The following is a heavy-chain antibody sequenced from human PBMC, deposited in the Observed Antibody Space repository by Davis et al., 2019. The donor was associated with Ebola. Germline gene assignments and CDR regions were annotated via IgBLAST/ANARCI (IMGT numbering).Heavy chain of an antibody. CDR3: ATLRRTITGMDDGFDI. Sequence: GESLKISCQDSGNSFSSHWIGWVRQLPWKGLEWMGIIFTGDSDTRYSPSFRGQVTISADKSFKTAFLHWSSLKASDTAMYYCATLRRTITGMDDGFDIWGQGTMVTVSS. D-gene: IGHD2-8*02. CDR2: IFTGDSDT. V-gene: IGHV5-51*01. CDR1: GNSFSSHW. J-gene: IGHJ3*02.